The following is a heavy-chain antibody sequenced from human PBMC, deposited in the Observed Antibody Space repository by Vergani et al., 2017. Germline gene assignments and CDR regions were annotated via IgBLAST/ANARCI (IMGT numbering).Heavy chain of an antibody. CDR1: GYTFSNYY. CDR3: ARQTYYYDSSGYGAFDI. V-gene: IGHV1-69*18. J-gene: IGHJ3*02. Sequence: QVQVVQSGAEVKKSGASVKVSCKTSGYTFSNYYMHWVRQAPGQGLEWMGRIIPIFGTANYAQKFQGRVTITADESTSTAYMELSSLRSEDTAVYYCARQTYYYDSSGYGAFDIWGQGTMVTVSS. D-gene: IGHD3-22*01. CDR2: IIPIFGTA.